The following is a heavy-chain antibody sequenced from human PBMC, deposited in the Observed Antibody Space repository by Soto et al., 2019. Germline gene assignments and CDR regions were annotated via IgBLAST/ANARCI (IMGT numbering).Heavy chain of an antibody. D-gene: IGHD6-13*01. CDR2: ISGIGGST. Sequence: GSLRLSCAASGFTFTDYALSWVRQAPGKGLEWVATISGIGGSTYLADSVKGRLSISRDNSKNTVSLLMNSLRAEDTAVYFCARGSSGYISSWYYFDYWGRGTLVTVSS. CDR1: GFTFTDYA. J-gene: IGHJ4*02. V-gene: IGHV3-23*01. CDR3: ARGSSGYISSWYYFDY.